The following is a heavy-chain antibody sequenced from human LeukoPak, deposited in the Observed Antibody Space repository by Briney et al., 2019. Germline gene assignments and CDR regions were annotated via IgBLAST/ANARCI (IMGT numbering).Heavy chain of an antibody. CDR3: AWFSGSG. J-gene: IGHJ4*02. CDR2: INSDGSIT. D-gene: IGHD6-19*01. CDR1: GFSFSSYW. V-gene: IGHV3-74*01. Sequence: GRSLRLSCAASGFSFSSYWMHWVRQAPGKGLVWVSRINSDGSITNYADSVKGRFTISRDNSKNTLYLQMNSLRDEDTAVYYCAWFSGSGWGQGTLVTVSS.